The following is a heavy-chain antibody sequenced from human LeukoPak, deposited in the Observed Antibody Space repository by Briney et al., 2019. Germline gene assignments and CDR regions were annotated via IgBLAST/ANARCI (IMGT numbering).Heavy chain of an antibody. CDR1: GGSISSSSYY. D-gene: IGHD1-1*01. V-gene: IGHV4-39*07. CDR3: ARGGHSTWNVGNS. Sequence: VKPSETLSLTCTVSGGSISSSSYYWGWIRQPPGKGLEWIGSIYYSGSTYYNPSLKSRVTISVDTSKNQFSLKLSSVTAADTAVYYCARGGHSTWNVGNSWGQGILVTVSS. CDR2: IYYSGST. J-gene: IGHJ4*02.